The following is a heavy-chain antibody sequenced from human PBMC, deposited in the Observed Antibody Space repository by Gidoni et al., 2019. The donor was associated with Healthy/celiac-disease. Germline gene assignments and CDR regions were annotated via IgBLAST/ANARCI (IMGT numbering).Heavy chain of an antibody. D-gene: IGHD6-19*01. CDR3: ARDGAVAGPFDY. Sequence: QVQLVEPGGGVVQPGRSPGLSCAASGVTFSRYAMHWVRQAPGKGLEWVAVISYDGSNKYYAGSVKGRFTISIDNSKNTLYLQMNSLRAEDTAVYYCARDGAVAGPFDYWGQGTLVTVSS. CDR1: GVTFSRYA. CDR2: ISYDGSNK. J-gene: IGHJ4*02. V-gene: IGHV3-30-3*01.